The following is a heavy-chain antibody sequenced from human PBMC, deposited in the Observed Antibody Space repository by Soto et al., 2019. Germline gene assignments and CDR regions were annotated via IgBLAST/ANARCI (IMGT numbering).Heavy chain of an antibody. D-gene: IGHD4-17*01. V-gene: IGHV4-34*01. J-gene: IGHJ4*02. Sequence: PSETLSLTCAVYGGSFSGYYWGWILQPPGKGLEWIGEINHSGNTNYNPSLKSRVTISVDTSKNQFSLKLSSVTAADTAIYYCARGLTTVTTVRYFDYWGQGVLVTVSS. CDR2: INHSGNT. CDR3: ARGLTTVTTVRYFDY. CDR1: GGSFSGYY.